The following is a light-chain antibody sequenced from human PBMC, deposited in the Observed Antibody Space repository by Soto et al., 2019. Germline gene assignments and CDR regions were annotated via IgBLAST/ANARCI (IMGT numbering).Light chain of an antibody. CDR1: SSDVGGYDY. Sequence: QSALTQPRSVSGSPGQSVTISCTGTSSDVGGYDYVSWYQQYPGKAPKLMIYDVNKRPSGVPDRFSGSKSGNTASLTISGLQAEDEADYYCCSYAGSYTFYVFGSGTKVTV. J-gene: IGLJ1*01. CDR2: DVN. V-gene: IGLV2-11*01. CDR3: CSYAGSYTFYV.